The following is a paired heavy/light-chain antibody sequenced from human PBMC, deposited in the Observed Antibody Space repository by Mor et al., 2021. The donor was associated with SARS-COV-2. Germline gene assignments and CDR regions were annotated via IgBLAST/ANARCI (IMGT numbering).Light chain of an antibody. CDR3: QQSHSTPRT. CDR2: GAS. V-gene: IGKV1-39*01. J-gene: IGKJ2*02. Sequence: DIQMTQSPSSLSASVGDRVTITCRASQSISNYLSWYQQKPGKAPKVLIYGASSLQSGVPARFSGSGSGTDFTLTISSLQPEDFATYYCQQSHSTPRTFGQGTKLEIK. CDR1: QSISNY.
Heavy chain of an antibody. CDR1: GGSISSSNW. J-gene: IGHJ6*02. CDR2: IYHSGST. D-gene: IGHD3-10*01. Sequence: QVQLQESGPGLVKPSGTLSLTCAVSGGSISSSNWWSWVRQPPGKGLEWIGEIYHSGSTNYNPSLKSRVTISVDKSKNQFSLKLSSVTAADTAVYYCARGGIRFGEKLAGYGMDVWGQGTTVTVSS. V-gene: IGHV4-4*02. CDR3: ARGGIRFGEKLAGYGMDV.